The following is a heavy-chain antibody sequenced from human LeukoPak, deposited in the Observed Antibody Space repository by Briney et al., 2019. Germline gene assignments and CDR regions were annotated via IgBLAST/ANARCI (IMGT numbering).Heavy chain of an antibody. CDR3: AREKEAAAGQTYYFDY. J-gene: IGHJ4*02. CDR2: ISYDGSNK. Sequence: GGSLRLSCAASGFTFSSYAMHWVRQAPGKGLEWVAVISYDGSNKYYADSVKGRFTISRDNSKNTLYLQMNSLRAEDTAVYYCAREKEAAAGQTYYFDYWGQGTLVTVSS. D-gene: IGHD6-13*01. CDR1: GFTFSSYA. V-gene: IGHV3-30*04.